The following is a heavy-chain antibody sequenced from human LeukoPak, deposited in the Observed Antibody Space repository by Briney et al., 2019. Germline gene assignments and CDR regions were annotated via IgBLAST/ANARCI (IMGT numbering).Heavy chain of an antibody. CDR3: AREGYYDSSGYYYYYYMDV. CDR1: GFTFSSYW. Sequence: GGSLRLSCAASGFTFSSYWMSWVRQAPGKGLEGVANIKQDGSEKYYVDSVKGRFTISRDNAKNSLYLQMNSLRAEDTAVYYCAREGYYDSSGYYYYYYMDVGGKGPRSPSP. D-gene: IGHD3-22*01. V-gene: IGHV3-7*01. CDR2: IKQDGSEK. J-gene: IGHJ6*03.